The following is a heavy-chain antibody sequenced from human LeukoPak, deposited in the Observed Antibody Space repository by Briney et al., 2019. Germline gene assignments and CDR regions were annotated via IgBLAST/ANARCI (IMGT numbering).Heavy chain of an antibody. Sequence: GGSLRLSCAASGFTVSSNYMSWVRQAPGKGLEWVSVIYSGGSTYYADSVKGRFTISRDNSKNTLHLRMNSLRAEDTAVYYCARSRFGVVRDAFDIWGQGTMVTVSS. CDR2: IYSGGST. D-gene: IGHD3-3*01. V-gene: IGHV3-53*01. J-gene: IGHJ3*02. CDR3: ARSRFGVVRDAFDI. CDR1: GFTVSSNY.